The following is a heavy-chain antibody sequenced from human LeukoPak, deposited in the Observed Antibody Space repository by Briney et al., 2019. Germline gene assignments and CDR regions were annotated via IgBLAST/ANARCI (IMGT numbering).Heavy chain of an antibody. D-gene: IGHD6-6*01. CDR2: INHSGST. V-gene: IGHV4-34*01. CDR3: ARGSSEFDY. J-gene: IGHJ4*02. Sequence: SETLSLTCAVYGGSFSGYYWSWIRQPPGKGLEWIGEINHSGSTNYNPSLKSRVTISVDTSKNQFSLKLSSVTVADTAVYYCARGSSEFDYWGQGTLVTVSS. CDR1: GGSFSGYY.